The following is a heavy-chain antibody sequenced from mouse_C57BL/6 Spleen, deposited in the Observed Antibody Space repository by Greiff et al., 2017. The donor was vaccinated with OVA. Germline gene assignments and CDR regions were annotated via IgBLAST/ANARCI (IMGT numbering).Heavy chain of an antibody. V-gene: IGHV1-64*01. D-gene: IGHD2-2*01. CDR2: IHPNSGST. Sequence: VQLQQSGAELVKPGASVKLSCKASGYTFTSYWMHWVKQRPGQGLEWIGMIHPNSGSTNYNEKFKSKATLTVDKSSSTAYMQLSSLTSEDSAVYYCARFIYGYDDYYAMDYWGQGTSVTVSS. CDR1: GYTFTSYW. CDR3: ARFIYGYDDYYAMDY. J-gene: IGHJ4*01.